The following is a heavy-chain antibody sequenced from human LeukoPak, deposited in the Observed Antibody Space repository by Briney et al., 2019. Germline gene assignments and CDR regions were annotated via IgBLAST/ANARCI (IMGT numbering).Heavy chain of an antibody. D-gene: IGHD1-26*01. CDR2: ISWNSATI. CDR3: ARDGRELRTNEPWLAH. V-gene: IGHV3-9*01. J-gene: IGHJ4*02. Sequence: GGSLRLSCAASGFTFDTYAMHWVRQGPGKGLEWGSGISWNSATIGYADSVKGRFPISRGNAKNFLYLQMKSLRSEDTTMYYCARDGRELRTNEPWLAHWGQGTLVSVSS. CDR1: GFTFDTYA.